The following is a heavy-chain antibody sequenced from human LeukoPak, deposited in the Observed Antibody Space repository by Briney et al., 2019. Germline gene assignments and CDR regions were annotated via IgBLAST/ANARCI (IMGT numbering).Heavy chain of an antibody. CDR3: ARDSGYTVFVWDY. CDR1: EFTLSDYY. V-gene: IGHV3-11*01. J-gene: IGHJ4*02. Sequence: GGSLRLSCAAPEFTLSDYYMSWSRQAPGKGLGWVSYISSSGSTIYYADSVKGRFTISRDNAKNSLSLQMNSLRAEDTAVYYCARDSGYTVFVWDYWGEGGQVTVSS. CDR2: ISSSGSTI. D-gene: IGHD3-22*01.